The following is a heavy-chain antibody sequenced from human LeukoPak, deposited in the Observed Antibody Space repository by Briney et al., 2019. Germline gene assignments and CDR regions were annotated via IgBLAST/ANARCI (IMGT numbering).Heavy chain of an antibody. CDR3: ARVVAATSRWDAFDI. V-gene: IGHV1-18*01. J-gene: IGHJ3*02. Sequence: PGASVKVSCKASGYTFTSYGISWVRQAPGQGLEWMGWISAYNGNTNYAQKLQGRVTMTTDTSTSTAYMELRSLRSDDTAVYYCARVVAATSRWDAFDIWGQGTMVTVSS. CDR2: ISAYNGNT. D-gene: IGHD6-25*01. CDR1: GYTFTSYG.